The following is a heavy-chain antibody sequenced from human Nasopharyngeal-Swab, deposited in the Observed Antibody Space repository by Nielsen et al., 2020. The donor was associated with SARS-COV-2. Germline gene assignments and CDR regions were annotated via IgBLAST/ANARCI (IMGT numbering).Heavy chain of an antibody. D-gene: IGHD3-22*01. CDR1: GGSISSSSYY. Sequence: SETLSLTCTVSGGSISSSSYYWGWIRQPPGKGLEWIGSIYYSGSTYYNPSLKSRVTISVDTSKNQFSLKLSSVTAADTAVYYCARKWPSGYYDSSGYPTAWFDPWGQGTLVTVSS. J-gene: IGHJ5*02. V-gene: IGHV4-39*07. CDR2: IYYSGST. CDR3: ARKWPSGYYDSSGYPTAWFDP.